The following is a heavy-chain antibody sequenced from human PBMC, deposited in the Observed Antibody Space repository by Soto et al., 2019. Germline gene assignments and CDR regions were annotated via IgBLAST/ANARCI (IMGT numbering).Heavy chain of an antibody. V-gene: IGHV4-4*02. Sequence: SETLSLTCGASGGTVASSHWWSWVRQSPGGGLEWIGNVYHTGDTNFNPSLQSRVTISVDKSNNQFPLRLNSLTAADTAVYFCAREIVTAGGNNYFDPWGPGTLVTVSS. J-gene: IGHJ5*02. CDR3: AREIVTAGGNNYFDP. D-gene: IGHD2-21*02. CDR2: VYHTGDT. CDR1: GGTVASSHW.